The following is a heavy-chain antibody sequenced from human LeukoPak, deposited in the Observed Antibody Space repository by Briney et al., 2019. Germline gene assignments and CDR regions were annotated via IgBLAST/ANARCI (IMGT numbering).Heavy chain of an antibody. CDR2: IYYTGST. CDR1: GGSICSYY. V-gene: IGHV4-59*01. D-gene: IGHD3-10*01. J-gene: IGHJ3*02. CDR3: ARSDYSGSGTYTEFDAFDI. Sequence: PSETLSLTCTVSGGSICSYYWSWIRQPPGKGLEWIGYIYYTGSTSYNPSLKSRVTISMDTSKNQFSLKLSSVTAADSAVYYCARSDYSGSGTYTEFDAFDIWGQGQMVTVSS.